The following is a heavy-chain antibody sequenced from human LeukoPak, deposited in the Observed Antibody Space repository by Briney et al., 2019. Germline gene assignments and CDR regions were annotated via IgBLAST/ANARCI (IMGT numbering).Heavy chain of an antibody. CDR2: ISSTSSII. Sequence: LYFISYISSTSSIISYADSVKGRFTISRDNAKNSLYLQMSSLRAEDTAVYYCARNLPAADYWGQGTLVTVSS. CDR3: ARNLPAADY. D-gene: IGHD2-2*01. V-gene: IGHV3-48*04. J-gene: IGHJ4*02.